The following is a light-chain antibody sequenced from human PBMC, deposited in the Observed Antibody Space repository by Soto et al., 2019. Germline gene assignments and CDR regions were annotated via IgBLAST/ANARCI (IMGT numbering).Light chain of an antibody. Sequence: EIVMTQSPATLSVSPGERATLSCRASQSVSSNLAWYQQKPGQAPRLLIYGVSTRATGIPARFSGSGSGTEFTLTIGSLQSEDFAVYYCQQYNNWPETFGQGTKVDIK. CDR1: QSVSSN. J-gene: IGKJ1*01. V-gene: IGKV3-15*01. CDR2: GVS. CDR3: QQYNNWPET.